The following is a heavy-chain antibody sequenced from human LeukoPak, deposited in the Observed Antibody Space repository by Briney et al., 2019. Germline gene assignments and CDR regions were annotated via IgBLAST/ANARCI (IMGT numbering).Heavy chain of an antibody. Sequence: ASVKVSCKASGYTFTSYAMHWVRQAPGQRLEWIGWINAGNGNTKYSQKFQGRVTITRDTSASTAYMELSSLRSEDTAVYYCARGPKIAVAGKGWFDPWGQGTLVTVSS. CDR1: GYTFTSYA. V-gene: IGHV1-3*01. CDR3: ARGPKIAVAGKGWFDP. J-gene: IGHJ5*02. D-gene: IGHD6-19*01. CDR2: INAGNGNT.